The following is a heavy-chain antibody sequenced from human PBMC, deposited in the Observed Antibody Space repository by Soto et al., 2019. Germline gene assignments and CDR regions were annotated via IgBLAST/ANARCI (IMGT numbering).Heavy chain of an antibody. CDR3: ARDKGIAVAGTVPRTNGMDV. Sequence: GASVKVSCKASGGTFSSYAISWVRQAPGQGLEWMGGIIPIFGTANYAQKFQGRVTITADESTSTAYMELSSLRSEDTAVYYCARDKGIAVAGTVPRTNGMDVWGQGTTVTVSS. D-gene: IGHD6-19*01. J-gene: IGHJ6*02. CDR1: GGTFSSYA. CDR2: IIPIFGTA. V-gene: IGHV1-69*13.